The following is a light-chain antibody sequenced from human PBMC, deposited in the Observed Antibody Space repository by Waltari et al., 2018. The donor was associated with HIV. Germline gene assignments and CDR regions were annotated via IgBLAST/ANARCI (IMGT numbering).Light chain of an antibody. J-gene: IGKJ4*01. CDR2: GAS. Sequence: EIVLTQSPGTLSLSPGERATLSCRASQSVGASYLAWYQQKPGQAPRLLISGASRRATGIPDRFSGSGSGTDFILTISRLEPEDLAVYYCQQYGRSPLTFGGGTKVEIK. V-gene: IGKV3-20*01. CDR1: QSVGASY. CDR3: QQYGRSPLT.